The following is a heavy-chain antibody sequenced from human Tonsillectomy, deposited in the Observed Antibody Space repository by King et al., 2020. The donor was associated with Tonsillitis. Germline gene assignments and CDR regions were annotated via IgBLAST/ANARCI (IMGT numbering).Heavy chain of an antibody. V-gene: IGHV2-26*01. CDR3: ARVTTVTKSYYYYGMDV. D-gene: IGHD4-17*01. J-gene: IGHJ6*02. CDR2: IFSNDEK. Sequence: TLKESGPVLVKPKETLTLTCTVSGFSLSNARMGVSWIRQPPGKALEWLAHIFSNDEKSYSTSLKSRLTISKDTSKTQVVLTMTNMDPADTATYYCARVTTVTKSYYYYGMDVWGQGTTVTVSS. CDR1: GFSLSNARMG.